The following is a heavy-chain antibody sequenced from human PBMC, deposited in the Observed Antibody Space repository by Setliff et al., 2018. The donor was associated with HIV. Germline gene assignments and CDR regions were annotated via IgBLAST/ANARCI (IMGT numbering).Heavy chain of an antibody. CDR2: IYHSGST. Sequence: LSLTCAVSGGSISSSNWWSWVRQPPGKGLEWIGEIYHSGSTNYNPSLKSRVTISVDTSKNQFSLKLNSVTAADTAVYYCARGFAFGGVIVIPYYFDYWGQGTLVTVSS. CDR1: GGSISSSNW. J-gene: IGHJ4*02. D-gene: IGHD3-16*02. V-gene: IGHV4-4*02. CDR3: ARGFAFGGVIVIPYYFDY.